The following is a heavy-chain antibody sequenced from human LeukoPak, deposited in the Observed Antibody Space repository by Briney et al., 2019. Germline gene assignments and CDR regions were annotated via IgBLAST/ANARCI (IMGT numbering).Heavy chain of an antibody. Sequence: GGSLRLSCAASGFTFSSSAMSWVRQAPGKGLEWVSAISNNGGYTYYADSVKGRFTISRDNSKNTLYLQMNSLRDEDTAVYYCAKSSYYDSSGYYREYYFDFWGQGTLVTVSS. CDR2: ISNNGGYT. V-gene: IGHV3-23*01. CDR3: AKSSYYDSSGYYREYYFDF. D-gene: IGHD3-22*01. CDR1: GFTFSSSA. J-gene: IGHJ4*02.